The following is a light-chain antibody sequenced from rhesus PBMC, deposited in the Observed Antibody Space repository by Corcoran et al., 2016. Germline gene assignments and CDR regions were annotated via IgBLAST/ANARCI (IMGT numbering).Light chain of an antibody. CDR1: QDMTTA. V-gene: IGKV1-18*01. Sequence: DIQMSQSPSSLSASVGDKVNITGRASQDMTTALAWYQEKPGKAPKLLGYDASTLEAGVPSRVSGTGSGTDCALPIRTLQPDDLTTYYCPQGSSTPLTFGGGTKV. CDR3: PQGSSTPLT. J-gene: IGKJ4*01. CDR2: DAS.